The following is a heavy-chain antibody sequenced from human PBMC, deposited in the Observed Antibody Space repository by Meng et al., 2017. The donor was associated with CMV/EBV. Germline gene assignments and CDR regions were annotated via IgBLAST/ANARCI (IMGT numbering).Heavy chain of an antibody. CDR1: CVTFSGCY. CDR2: INHSGST. Sequence: QGPVQPWGAVLWQPSETLSLTCAVSCVTFSGCYWGWTRQPPGKRLESIGEINHSGSTNNTPSLTSRVTISVGTSTNQFTPMPSSVTVSDTVVYYGARGGNWFDPWGQGTLVTVSS. V-gene: IGHV4-34*01. J-gene: IGHJ5*02. CDR3: ARGGNWFDP.